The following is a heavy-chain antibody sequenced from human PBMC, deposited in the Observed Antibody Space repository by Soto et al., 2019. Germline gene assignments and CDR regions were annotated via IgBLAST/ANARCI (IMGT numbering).Heavy chain of an antibody. V-gene: IGHV4-34*01. CDR1: GGLVLGYC. CDR3: ARGGRQQLIPTPISYKIDY. D-gene: IGHD6-13*01. CDR2: INHSGST. J-gene: IGHJ4*02. Sequence: TRSLTRGVCGGLVLGYCWSLIRQPPGKGLEWIGEINHSGSTNYNPSLKSRVTISVDVSKNQFSLKLSSVTAADTAVYYCARGGRQQLIPTPISYKIDYWGQGTLVTVSS.